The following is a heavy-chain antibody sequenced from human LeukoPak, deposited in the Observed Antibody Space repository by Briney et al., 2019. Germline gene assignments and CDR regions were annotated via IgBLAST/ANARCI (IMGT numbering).Heavy chain of an antibody. J-gene: IGHJ4*02. V-gene: IGHV3-30-3*01. CDR1: GSTFSSYA. D-gene: IGHD2-21*02. Sequence: GGSLRLSCAASGSTFSSYAMHWVRQAPGKGLEWVAFISYDGSNKYYADSVKGRFTISRDNAKNTLYLQMNSLRAEDTAVYYCASAELVMTAISYWGQGSLVTVSS. CDR3: ASAELVMTAISY. CDR2: ISYDGSNK.